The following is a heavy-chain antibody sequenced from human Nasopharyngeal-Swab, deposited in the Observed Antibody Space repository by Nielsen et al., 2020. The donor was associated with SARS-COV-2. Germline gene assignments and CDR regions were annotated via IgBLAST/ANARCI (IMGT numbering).Heavy chain of an antibody. Sequence: GGSLRLSCAASGFTFSSYGMHWVRQAPGKGLEWVAVISYDGSNKYYADSVKGRFTISRDNSKNTLYLQMNSLRAEDTAVYYRAKVHVDTAMVMDYWGQGTLVTVSS. CDR3: AKVHVDTAMVMDY. J-gene: IGHJ4*02. D-gene: IGHD5-18*01. CDR2: ISYDGSNK. V-gene: IGHV3-30*18. CDR1: GFTFSSYG.